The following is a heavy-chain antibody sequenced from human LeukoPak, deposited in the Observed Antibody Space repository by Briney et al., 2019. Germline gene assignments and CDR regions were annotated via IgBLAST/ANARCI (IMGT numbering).Heavy chain of an antibody. CDR3: AKPEFSDSGSYYFDY. V-gene: IGHV3-30*18. D-gene: IGHD1-26*01. Sequence: GGSLRLSCAASEFTFTTYGTHWVRQAPGKGLEWVAVISYDGSNKYYADSVKGRLTISRDNSKNTLYLQMNSLRAEDTAMYYCAKPEFSDSGSYYFDYWGQGTLVTVSS. CDR1: EFTFTTYG. J-gene: IGHJ4*02. CDR2: ISYDGSNK.